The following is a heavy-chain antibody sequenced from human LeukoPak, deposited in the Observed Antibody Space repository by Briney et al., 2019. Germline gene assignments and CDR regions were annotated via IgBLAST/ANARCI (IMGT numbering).Heavy chain of an antibody. D-gene: IGHD3-10*01. V-gene: IGHV1-18*01. CDR2: ISAYNGDT. CDR3: ARERDTKVRYYNGMDV. CDR1: GYTFTKHG. Sequence: ASVKVSCKASGYTFTKHGISWVRQAPGQGLEWMGWISAYNGDTYYAQKLQGGVTVTTDTSTSTAYMELRSLRYDDTAVYYCARERDTKVRYYNGMDVWGQGATVTVSS. J-gene: IGHJ6*02.